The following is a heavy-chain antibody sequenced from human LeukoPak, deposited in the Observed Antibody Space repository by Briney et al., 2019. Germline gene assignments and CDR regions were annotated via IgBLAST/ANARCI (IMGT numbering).Heavy chain of an antibody. J-gene: IGHJ4*02. CDR2: SKTNGETR. Sequence: GGSLRLSCAASGFTLSNAWMKSKTNGETRDYAAPVKGRFTISRDDSDNTLYLQMNSLKNEDTAVYYCVTEVSGSFPTWGQGTLVTVSS. CDR3: VTEVSGSFPT. V-gene: IGHV3-15*01. CDR1: GFTLSNAW. D-gene: IGHD1-26*01.